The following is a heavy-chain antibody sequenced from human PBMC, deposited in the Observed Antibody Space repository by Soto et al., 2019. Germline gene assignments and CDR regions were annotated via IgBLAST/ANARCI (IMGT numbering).Heavy chain of an antibody. CDR1: GGSFSSYA. D-gene: IGHD6-6*01. CDR3: ARDAGDASSSSHFDWIDP. J-gene: IGHJ5*02. V-gene: IGHV1-69*01. Sequence: QVQLVQSGAEVKKPGTSVKVSCKASGGSFSSYAISWVRQAPGQGLEWMGGIIPIFGTANYAQKFQGRVTFTADESTSTAYMELSSLRSEDTAVYYCARDAGDASSSSHFDWIDPWGQGTLVTVSS. CDR2: IIPIFGTA.